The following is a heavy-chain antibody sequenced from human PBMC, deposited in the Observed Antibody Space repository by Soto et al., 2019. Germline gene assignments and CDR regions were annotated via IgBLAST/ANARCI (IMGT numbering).Heavy chain of an antibody. Sequence: EVQLLESGGGLVQPGGSLRLSCAASGFTCSSYAMSWVRQAPGKGLEWVSSIIGSGGNTYHADSVRGLFTISRDNSNNMLDLHTHSLSAEATAVDYCGKYTSQYYYYQYVDVWDKGSTVTVSS. V-gene: IGHV3-23*01. CDR3: GKYTSQYYYYQYVDV. CDR2: IIGSGGNT. CDR1: GFTCSSYA. D-gene: IGHD2-2*02. J-gene: IGHJ6*03.